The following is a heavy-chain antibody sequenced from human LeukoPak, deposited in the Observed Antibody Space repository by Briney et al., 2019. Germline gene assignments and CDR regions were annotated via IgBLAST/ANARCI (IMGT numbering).Heavy chain of an antibody. CDR1: GGPISSGGYY. CDR3: ARDLRAGKEYFQH. CDR2: IYYSGST. Sequence: PSETLSLTCTVSGGPISSGGYYWSWIRQHPGKGLEWIGYIYYSGSTYYNPSLKSRVTISVDTSKNQFSLKLSSVTAADTAVYYCARDLRAGKEYFQHWGQGTLVTVSS. D-gene: IGHD6-19*01. V-gene: IGHV4-31*03. J-gene: IGHJ1*01.